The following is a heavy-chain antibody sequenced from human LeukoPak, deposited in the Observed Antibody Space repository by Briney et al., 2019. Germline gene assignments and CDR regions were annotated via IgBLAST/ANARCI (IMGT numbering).Heavy chain of an antibody. Sequence: SETLSLTCTVSGDSISSHHWSWIRQPPGKGLEWIAYIYDTGTTVSNPSLKSRVSMSLDRSKNEFSLQLTSVTAADTAVYYCAGIWYSSGYYFDYWGQGTLVTVSS. D-gene: IGHD6-19*01. CDR3: AGIWYSSGYYFDY. J-gene: IGHJ4*02. V-gene: IGHV4-59*11. CDR2: IYDTGTT. CDR1: GDSISSHH.